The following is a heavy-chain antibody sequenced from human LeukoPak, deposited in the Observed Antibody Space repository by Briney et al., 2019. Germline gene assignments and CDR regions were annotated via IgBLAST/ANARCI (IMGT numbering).Heavy chain of an antibody. Sequence: ASVRDSCKASGYTFTTYVICWVRQAPGQGLEGMGWISAYNGNTNYAQKLQGRVTMTPDTSTSTAYMELRSLRSDDTAVYYCARDRIAVAGTNYYYGMDVWGKGTTVTVSS. CDR1: GYTFTTYV. D-gene: IGHD6-19*01. CDR2: ISAYNGNT. CDR3: ARDRIAVAGTNYYYGMDV. J-gene: IGHJ6*04. V-gene: IGHV1-18*04.